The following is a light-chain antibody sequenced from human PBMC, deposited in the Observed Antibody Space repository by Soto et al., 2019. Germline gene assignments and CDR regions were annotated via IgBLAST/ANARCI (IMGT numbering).Light chain of an antibody. CDR3: QQYDGSPPYT. V-gene: IGKV3-20*01. CDR2: GAS. Sequence: VLTQSPGTLSLSPGERAAISCRASQSISSSYLAWYQHKPGQAPRLLIHGASSRATGIPHRFSGSGSGTDFTLTISRLEPEDCGVYYCQQYDGSPPYTFGQGTRLEIK. CDR1: QSISSSY. J-gene: IGKJ2*01.